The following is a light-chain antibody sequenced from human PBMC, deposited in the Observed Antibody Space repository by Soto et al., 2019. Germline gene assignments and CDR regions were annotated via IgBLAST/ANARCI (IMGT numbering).Light chain of an antibody. CDR3: QQTNRFPLN. V-gene: IGKV1D-12*01. J-gene: IGKJ4*01. Sequence: DIQLTQSPSSVSASVGDTVTLTCRADQTFSSLLAWYQHKPGKAPKLLIYAASTLQNGVPSRFSGSGSGTVFALPITSLQPEDSATYYCQQTNRFPLNFGGGTNVEIK. CDR1: QTFSSL. CDR2: AAS.